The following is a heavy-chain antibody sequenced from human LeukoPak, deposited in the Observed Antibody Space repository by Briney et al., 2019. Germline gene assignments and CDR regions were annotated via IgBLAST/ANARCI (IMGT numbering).Heavy chain of an antibody. CDR2: INPNSGGT. CDR1: GYTFTGYY. J-gene: IGHJ3*02. CDR3: ARDRCGGSCYSRAFDI. V-gene: IGHV1-2*04. Sequence: ASVKVSCKASGYTFTGYYMHWVRQAPGQGLEWMGWINPNSGGTNYAQKFQGWVTMTRDTSISTAYMELSRLRSDDTAVYYCARDRCGGSCYSRAFDIWGQGTMVTVSS. D-gene: IGHD2-15*01.